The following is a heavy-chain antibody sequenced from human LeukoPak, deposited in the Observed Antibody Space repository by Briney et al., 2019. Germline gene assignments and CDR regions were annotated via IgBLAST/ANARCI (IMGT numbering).Heavy chain of an antibody. CDR2: MNPNSGST. J-gene: IGHJ4*02. V-gene: IGHV1-8*03. CDR3: ARGRSTGYPYYFEY. D-gene: IGHD5-12*01. CDR1: GYTFTSYD. Sequence: ASVKVSCKASGYTFTSYDINWVRQATGQGLEWMGWMNPNSGSTGYAQKFQGRVSITRNTSISTAYMELSGLRSEDTAVYYCARGRSTGYPYYFEYWGQGTLVTVSS.